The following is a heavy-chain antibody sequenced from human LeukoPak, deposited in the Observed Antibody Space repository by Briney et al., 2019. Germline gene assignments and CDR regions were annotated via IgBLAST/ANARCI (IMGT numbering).Heavy chain of an antibody. Sequence: SVKVSCKASGGTFSTDGISWVRQAPGQGLEWMGGIIPIFGTANYAQKFQGRVTITADKSTSTAYMELSSLRSEDTAVYYCARTVLRYFDWFSDYYYMDVWGRGTTVTVSS. CDR2: IIPIFGTA. D-gene: IGHD3-9*01. CDR1: GGTFSTDG. CDR3: ARTVLRYFDWFSDYYYMDV. J-gene: IGHJ6*03. V-gene: IGHV1-69*06.